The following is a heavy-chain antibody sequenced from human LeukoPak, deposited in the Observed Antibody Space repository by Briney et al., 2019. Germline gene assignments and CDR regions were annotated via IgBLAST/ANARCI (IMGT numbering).Heavy chain of an antibody. V-gene: IGHV3-23*01. J-gene: IGHJ4*02. Sequence: GGSLRLSCAASGFTFSSYAMSWVRQAPGKGLEWVSAISGSGGSTYYADSAKGRFTISRDNSKNTLYLQMNSLRAEDTAVYYCAKADYDILTGYLYYFDYWGQGTLVTVSS. CDR2: ISGSGGST. D-gene: IGHD3-9*01. CDR3: AKADYDILTGYLYYFDY. CDR1: GFTFSSYA.